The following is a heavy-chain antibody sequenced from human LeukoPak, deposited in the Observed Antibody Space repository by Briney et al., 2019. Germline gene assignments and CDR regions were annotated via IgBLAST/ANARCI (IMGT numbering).Heavy chain of an antibody. V-gene: IGHV4-59*01. Sequence: SETLSLTCTVSGGSINNYHWGWIRQPPGKGLEWIGYISYSGTTNYNPSLKSRVTISVDMSKSQFSLKLNSVTAADTAVYYCARGGYYGSGNDFRFDPWGQGTLVTVSS. CDR1: GGSINNYH. CDR2: ISYSGTT. CDR3: ARGGYYGSGNDFRFDP. J-gene: IGHJ5*02. D-gene: IGHD3-10*01.